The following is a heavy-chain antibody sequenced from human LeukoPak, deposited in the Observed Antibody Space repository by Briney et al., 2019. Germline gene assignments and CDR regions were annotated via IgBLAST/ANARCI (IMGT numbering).Heavy chain of an antibody. CDR3: AREETVRLYDAFDI. D-gene: IGHD4-17*01. V-gene: IGHV1-18*01. CDR1: GGTFSSYA. Sequence: ASVKVSCKASGGTFSSYAISWVRQAPGQGLEWMGWISAYNGNTNYAQKLQGRVTMTTDTSTSTAYMELRSLRSDDTAVYYCAREETVRLYDAFDIWGQGTMVTVSS. CDR2: ISAYNGNT. J-gene: IGHJ3*02.